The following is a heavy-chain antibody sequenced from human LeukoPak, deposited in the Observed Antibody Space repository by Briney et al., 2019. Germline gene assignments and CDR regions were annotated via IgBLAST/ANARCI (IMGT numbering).Heavy chain of an antibody. J-gene: IGHJ4*02. V-gene: IGHV3-74*01. Sequence: GGSLRLSCAASGFTFNSYWMHWVRQAPGKGLVWVSRINTDGTRTNYADSAKGRFTISRDNAKNTLFLQMNSLGAEDSAVYYCSRGNFYSGSGSSPLDYWGQGTLVTVSS. CDR3: SRGNFYSGSGSSPLDY. CDR2: INTDGTRT. D-gene: IGHD3-10*01. CDR1: GFTFNSYW.